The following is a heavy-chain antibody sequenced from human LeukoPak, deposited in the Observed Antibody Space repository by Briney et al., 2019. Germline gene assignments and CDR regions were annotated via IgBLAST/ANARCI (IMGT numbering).Heavy chain of an antibody. CDR3: ARDREYCSSTTCPWFTFDY. Sequence: GGSLRLSCAASGFTFSSYWMSWVRQAPGKGLEWVANIQQDGSEKYYVDSVKGRFTISRDNAKNSLYLQMNSLRAEDTAVYYCARDREYCSSTTCPWFTFDYWGQGTLVTVSS. CDR1: GFTFSSYW. V-gene: IGHV3-7*01. D-gene: IGHD2-2*01. CDR2: IQQDGSEK. J-gene: IGHJ4*02.